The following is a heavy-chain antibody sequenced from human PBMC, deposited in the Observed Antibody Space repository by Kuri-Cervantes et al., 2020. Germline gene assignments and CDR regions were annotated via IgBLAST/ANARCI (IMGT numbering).Heavy chain of an antibody. CDR2: IFYGGNT. Sequence: GSLRLSCAVSGASISTSNWWSWVRQSPGKGLEWIGDIFYGGNTKYNPSLKGRVTLSLDKSKNQFSLKLSSVTAADTAVYYCARDEYSSGWYSDYWGQGTLVTVSS. CDR3: ARDEYSSGWYSDY. V-gene: IGHV4-4*02. CDR1: GASISTSNW. D-gene: IGHD6-19*01. J-gene: IGHJ4*02.